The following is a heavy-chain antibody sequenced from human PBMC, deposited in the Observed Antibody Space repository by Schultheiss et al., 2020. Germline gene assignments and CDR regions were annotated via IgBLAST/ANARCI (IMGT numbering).Heavy chain of an antibody. CDR2: ISGSGGST. Sequence: GESLKISCAASGFTFDDYAMHWVRQAPGKGLEWVSAISGSGGSTYYADSVKGRFTISRDNSKNSLYLQMNSLRTEDTALYYCAKDKGADLGGRYYYYGMDVWGRGTTVNVCS. D-gene: IGHD1-26*01. V-gene: IGHV3-43*02. CDR3: AKDKGADLGGRYYYYGMDV. J-gene: IGHJ6*04. CDR1: GFTFDDYA.